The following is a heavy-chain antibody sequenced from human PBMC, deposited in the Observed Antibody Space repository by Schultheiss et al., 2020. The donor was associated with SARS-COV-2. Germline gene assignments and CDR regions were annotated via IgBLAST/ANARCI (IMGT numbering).Heavy chain of an antibody. CDR3: ARHAEYQLLHWFDP. D-gene: IGHD2-2*01. J-gene: IGHJ5*02. CDR1: GGSISSYY. V-gene: IGHV4-59*08. CDR2: IYYSGST. Sequence: SETLSLTCTVSGGSISSYYWSWIRQPPGKGLEWIGYIYYSGSTYYNPSLKSRVTISVDTSKNQFSLKLSSVTAADTAVYYCARHAEYQLLHWFDPWGQGTLVTVSS.